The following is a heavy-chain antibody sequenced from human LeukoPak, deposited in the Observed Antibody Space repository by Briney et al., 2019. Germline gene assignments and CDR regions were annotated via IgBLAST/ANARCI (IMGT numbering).Heavy chain of an antibody. CDR2: IRFDGNTE. V-gene: IGHV3-30*02. Sequence: PGGSLRLSCVASGFTFRTYGMHWVRQAPGKGLEWVAFIRFDGNTEKYADSVEGRFTVSRDNAKNTLYLHMDTLRPEDTALYYCANGGGYFLHWGRGTLVTVAS. CDR3: ANGGGYFLH. D-gene: IGHD3-16*01. J-gene: IGHJ1*01. CDR1: GFTFRTYG.